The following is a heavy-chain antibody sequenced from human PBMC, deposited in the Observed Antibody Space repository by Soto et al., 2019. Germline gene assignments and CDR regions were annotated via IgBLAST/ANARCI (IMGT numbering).Heavy chain of an antibody. CDR3: ARDLGGITMGPMDV. Sequence: ASVKVSCKASGYTFTSYGISWVRQAPGQGLEWMGWISAYNGNTNYAHKLQGRVTMTTDTSTSTAYMELRSLRSDDTAVYYCARDLGGITMGPMDVWGQGTTVTVSS. CDR1: GYTFTSYG. CDR2: ISAYNGNT. D-gene: IGHD3-10*01. V-gene: IGHV1-18*04. J-gene: IGHJ6*02.